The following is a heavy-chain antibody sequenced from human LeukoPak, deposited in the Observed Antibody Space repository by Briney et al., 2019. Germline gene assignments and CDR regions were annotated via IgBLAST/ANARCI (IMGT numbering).Heavy chain of an antibody. V-gene: IGHV3-30*18. Sequence: PGRSLRLSCAASGFTFSSYGMHWVRQAPGKGLDWVAVISYDEYNKYYADSVEGRFTISRENSKNTLYLQMNSLRHEDTAVYYCAKDLHVRGVMTPDYWGQGTLVTVSS. D-gene: IGHD3-10*01. J-gene: IGHJ4*02. CDR2: ISYDEYNK. CDR1: GFTFSSYG. CDR3: AKDLHVRGVMTPDY.